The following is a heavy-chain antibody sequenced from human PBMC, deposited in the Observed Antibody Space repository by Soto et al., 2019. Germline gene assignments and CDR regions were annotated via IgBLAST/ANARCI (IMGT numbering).Heavy chain of an antibody. CDR3: ASDIITGKGILYYYYYGMDV. CDR2: INPNSGGT. D-gene: IGHD1-20*01. V-gene: IGHV1-2*02. CDR1: GYTFTGYY. Sequence: VASVKVSCKASGYTFTGYYMHWVRQAPGQGLERMGWINPNSGGTNYAQKFQGRVTMTRDTSISTAYMELRRLRSDDTAVYYCASDIITGKGILYYYYYGMDVWGQGTTVTVSS. J-gene: IGHJ6*02.